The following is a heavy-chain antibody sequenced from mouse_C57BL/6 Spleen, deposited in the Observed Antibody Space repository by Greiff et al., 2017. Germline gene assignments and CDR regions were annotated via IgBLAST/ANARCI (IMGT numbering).Heavy chain of an antibody. Sequence: VQLQQSGAELVRPGTSVKVSCKASGYAFTNYLIEWVKQRPGPGLEWIGVINPGSGGTTYNEKFKGKATLTADKSSSTAYMQLSSLTSEDSAVYFCARRGDYYGSSYYWGQGTTLTVSA. J-gene: IGHJ2*01. V-gene: IGHV1-54*01. CDR1: GYAFTNYL. CDR2: INPGSGGT. CDR3: ARRGDYYGSSYY. D-gene: IGHD1-1*01.